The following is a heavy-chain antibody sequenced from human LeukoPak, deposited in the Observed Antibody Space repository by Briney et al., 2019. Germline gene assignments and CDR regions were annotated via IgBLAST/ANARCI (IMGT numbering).Heavy chain of an antibody. CDR2: IKQDGSEK. J-gene: IGHJ4*02. Sequence: GGSLRLSCAASGFTFSGYWMTWIRQPPGKGLEWVANIKQDGSEKYYVDSVKGRFTISRDNAKNSLYLPMNSLRAEDTAVYYCARDTGGGYSCYDCWGQGTLVTVSS. V-gene: IGHV3-7*01. D-gene: IGHD5-18*01. CDR1: GFTFSGYW. CDR3: ARDTGGGYSCYDC.